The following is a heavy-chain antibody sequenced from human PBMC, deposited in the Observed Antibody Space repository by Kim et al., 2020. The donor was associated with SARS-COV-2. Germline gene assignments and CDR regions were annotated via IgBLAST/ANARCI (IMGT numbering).Heavy chain of an antibody. CDR2: IHSKADGETT. V-gene: IGHV3-15*01. Sequence: GGSLRLSCAASGFTFSNARMNWVRQAPGKGLEWVCRIHSKADGETTDYAALVRDRFTISRDDSKNTLYLQMNSLKNEDTAVYFCNTARELGYWGQGTLVTVSS. D-gene: IGHD3-16*01. CDR3: NTARELGY. CDR1: GFTFSNAR. J-gene: IGHJ4*02.